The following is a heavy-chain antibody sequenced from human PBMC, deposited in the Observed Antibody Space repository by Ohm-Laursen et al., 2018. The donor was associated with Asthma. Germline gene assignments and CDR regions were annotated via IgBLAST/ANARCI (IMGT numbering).Heavy chain of an antibody. J-gene: IGHJ3*02. CDR3: AKDRSDWLDRYAFDM. Sequence: SLRLSCAASGFTFSSYGMHWVRQAPGKGLEWVAVISYDGSNKYYADSVKGRFTIYRDNSKNTLYLQMNSLRAEDTAVYYCAKDRSDWLDRYAFDMWGQGTMVTVSA. CDR1: GFTFSSYG. V-gene: IGHV3-30*19. CDR2: ISYDGSNK. D-gene: IGHD3/OR15-3a*01.